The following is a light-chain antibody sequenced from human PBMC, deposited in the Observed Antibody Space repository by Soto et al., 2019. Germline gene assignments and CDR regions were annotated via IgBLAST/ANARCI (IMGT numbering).Light chain of an antibody. J-gene: IGKJ1*01. V-gene: IGKV3-20*01. CDR3: QHYGTSPKP. Sequence: ELVLTQSPGTLSLSPGERATLSCRASRSVSSSYLAWYQQKPGQAPRLLILGASTRATGIPDRFSGSGSGTDFTLTISRLEPADFAVYYCQHYGTSPKPFGQGTKVDI. CDR2: GAS. CDR1: RSVSSSY.